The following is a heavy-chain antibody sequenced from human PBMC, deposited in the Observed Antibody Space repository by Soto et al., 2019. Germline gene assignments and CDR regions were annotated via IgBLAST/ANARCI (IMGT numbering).Heavy chain of an antibody. Sequence: PGDSLKISCNGSGYIFTSYWIGWVRQMPGKGLEWMGIIYPGDSDTRYSPSFQGQVTISADKSISTAYLQWSSLKASDTATYYCARVNDDYGFDYWGQGALVTVSS. CDR2: IYPGDSDT. V-gene: IGHV5-51*01. D-gene: IGHD4-17*01. CDR3: ARVNDDYGFDY. CDR1: GYIFTSYW. J-gene: IGHJ4*02.